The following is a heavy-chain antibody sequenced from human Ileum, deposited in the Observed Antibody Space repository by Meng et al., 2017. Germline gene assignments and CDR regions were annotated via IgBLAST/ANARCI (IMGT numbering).Heavy chain of an antibody. J-gene: IGHJ4*02. D-gene: IGHD7-27*01. CDR2: AST. Sequence: QVQLQGSGPGLVRPAETRSLICTVSGGSVSSDGFQWGWVRQPPGKGLEWIGYASTNYNPSLKSRVTISLDTSKNQFSLELSSVTAADTAVYYCARDHWGSLDYWGQGILVTVSS. V-gene: IGHV4-61*08. CDR3: ARDHWGSLDY. CDR1: GGSVSSDGFQ.